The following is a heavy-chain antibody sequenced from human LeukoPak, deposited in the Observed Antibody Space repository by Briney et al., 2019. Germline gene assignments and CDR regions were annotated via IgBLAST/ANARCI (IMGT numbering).Heavy chain of an antibody. CDR1: GYTFTSYG. Sequence: GESLKISCKGSGYTFTSYGISWVRQAPGQGLEWMGWISAYNGNTNYAQKLQGRVTMTTDTSTSTAYMELRSLRSDDTAVYYCARDGPNWGDWGHYWGQGTLVTVSS. CDR2: ISAYNGNT. CDR3: ARDGPNWGDWGHY. D-gene: IGHD7-27*01. J-gene: IGHJ4*02. V-gene: IGHV1-18*01.